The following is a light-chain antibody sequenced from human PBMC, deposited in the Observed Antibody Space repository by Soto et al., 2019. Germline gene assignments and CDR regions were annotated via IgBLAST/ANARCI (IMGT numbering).Light chain of an antibody. CDR2: DVN. CDR3: SSYTSTSTLVV. Sequence: QSALTQPASVSGSPGQSITISCTGTRSDIGAYNFVSWYQQHPGEVPKLILYDVNVRPSGVPSRFSASKSGDTASLTISGLQAEDEADYYCSSYTSTSTLVVFGGGTKLTVL. V-gene: IGLV2-14*03. J-gene: IGLJ2*01. CDR1: RSDIGAYNF.